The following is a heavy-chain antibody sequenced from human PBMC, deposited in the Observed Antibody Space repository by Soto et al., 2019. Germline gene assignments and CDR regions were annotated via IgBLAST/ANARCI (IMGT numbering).Heavy chain of an antibody. V-gene: IGHV4-39*01. CDR1: GGSISNSDYY. CDR3: ARQARATTWSYYDY. J-gene: IGHJ4*02. D-gene: IGHD1-7*01. Sequence: QLQLQESGPGLVKPSETLSLTCTVSGGSISNSDYYWGWIRQSPGKGLEWIGSIYYSGTNFYDPSLRQRFSMSVDTSKHQFSLRLNFATAADTAVYSCARQARATTWSYYDYCCQGTLVTVAS. CDR2: IYYSGTN.